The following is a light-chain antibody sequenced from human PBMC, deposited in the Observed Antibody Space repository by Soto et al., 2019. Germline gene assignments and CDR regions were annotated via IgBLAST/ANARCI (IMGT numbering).Light chain of an antibody. J-gene: IGLJ3*02. CDR1: SSDIGAYNY. Sequence: QSVLTQPASVSGSPRQSITISYTGTSSDIGAYNYVSWYQQHPGEAPKLMIYEVSNRPSGVSNRFSGSKSGNTASLTLSGLQAEDEADYYCSSYRSTTTGVFGGGTKLTVL. CDR3: SSYRSTTTGV. V-gene: IGLV2-14*01. CDR2: EVS.